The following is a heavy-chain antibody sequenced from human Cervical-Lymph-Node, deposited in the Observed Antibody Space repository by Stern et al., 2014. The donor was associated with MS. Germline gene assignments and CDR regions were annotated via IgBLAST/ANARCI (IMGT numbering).Heavy chain of an antibody. J-gene: IGHJ4*02. CDR2: IIPILDTT. D-gene: IGHD2-15*01. CDR3: AREKSDCSGGSCFSSLDY. V-gene: IGHV1-69*11. Sequence: QVQLVQSGAEVKKPGSSVKVSCKSSGDTFSTHAISWVRQAPGPGLERMGRIIPILDTTDYAQKFQGRLTIGADESTSTAYMELSSLTPYDTAVYYCAREKSDCSGGSCFSSLDYWGQGTLVTVSS. CDR1: GDTFSTHA.